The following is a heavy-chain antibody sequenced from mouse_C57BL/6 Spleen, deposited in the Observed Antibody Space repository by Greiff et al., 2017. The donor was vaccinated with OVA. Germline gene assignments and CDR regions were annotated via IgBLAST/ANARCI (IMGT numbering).Heavy chain of an antibody. CDR3: TTPTQLRAWFAY. Sequence: EVQLQQSGAELVRPGASVKLSCTASGFNIKDYYMHWVKQRPEQGLEWIGRIDPEDGDTEYAPKFQGKATMTADTSSNTAYLQLSSLTSEDTAVYYCTTPTQLRAWFAYWGQGTLVTVSA. J-gene: IGHJ3*01. CDR1: GFNIKDYY. CDR2: IDPEDGDT. D-gene: IGHD3-2*02. V-gene: IGHV14-1*01.